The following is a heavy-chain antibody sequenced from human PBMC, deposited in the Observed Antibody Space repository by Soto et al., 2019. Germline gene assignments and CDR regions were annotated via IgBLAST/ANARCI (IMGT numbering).Heavy chain of an antibody. CDR3: ATPFFSAIFGVVTNYGMDV. CDR2: FDPEDGET. CDR1: GYTLTELS. V-gene: IGHV1-24*01. Sequence: ASVKVSCKXSGYTLTELSMHWVRQAPGKGLEWMGGFDPEDGETIYAQKFQGRVTMTEDTSTDTAYMELSSLRSEDTAVYYCATPFFSAIFGVVTNYGMDVWGQGTTVTVS. J-gene: IGHJ6*02. D-gene: IGHD3-3*01.